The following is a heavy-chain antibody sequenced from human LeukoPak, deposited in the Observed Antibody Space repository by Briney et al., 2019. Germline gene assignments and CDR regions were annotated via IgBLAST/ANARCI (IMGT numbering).Heavy chain of an antibody. V-gene: IGHV4-38-2*02. J-gene: IGHJ5*01. CDR1: GYSIGSGYY. CDR3: AKSSGGGGHDS. CDR2: VYHSGT. D-gene: IGHD6-25*01. Sequence: SETLSLTCTVSGYSIGSGYYWAWIRQPPGKGLEWIGCVYHSGTYYKSSLTSRVTISMDTSKNQFSLKLTSVTAADSAFYYCAKSSGGGGHDSWGRGTLVTVSS.